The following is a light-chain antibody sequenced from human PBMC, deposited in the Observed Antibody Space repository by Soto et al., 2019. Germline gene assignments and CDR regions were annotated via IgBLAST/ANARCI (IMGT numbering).Light chain of an antibody. CDR1: QGISSY. J-gene: IGKJ3*01. CDR3: QQINTYPLT. V-gene: IGKV1-9*01. CDR2: AAS. Sequence: DIQLTQSPSFLSASVGDRVTITCRASQGISSYLGWYQQKPGKAPKLLIYAASTLESGVPSRFSGSGSGTEFTLTISSLQPEHFATYYCQQINTYPLTFGPGTKVDIK.